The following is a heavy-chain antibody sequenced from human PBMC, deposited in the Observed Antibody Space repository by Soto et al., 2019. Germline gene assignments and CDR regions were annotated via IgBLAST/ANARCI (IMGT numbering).Heavy chain of an antibody. CDR3: ARDLQYSKLFYGMDV. Sequence: SHTCAVAGGYSSSGGYYWRWNRQHPGKGLEWIGYIYYSGSTYYNPSLKSRVTISVDTSKNQFSLKLSSVTAADTAVYYCARDLQYSKLFYGMDVWGQGTTVTVSS. V-gene: IGHV4-31*11. CDR1: GGYSSSGGYY. J-gene: IGHJ6*02. D-gene: IGHD6-13*01. CDR2: IYYSGST.